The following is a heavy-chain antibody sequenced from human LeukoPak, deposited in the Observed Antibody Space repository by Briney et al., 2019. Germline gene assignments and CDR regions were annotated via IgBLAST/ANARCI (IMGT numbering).Heavy chain of an antibody. CDR1: GFTFSTYW. CDR2: IKEDGTEK. D-gene: IGHD2-2*01. V-gene: IGHV3-7*05. Sequence: GGSLRLSRAASGFTFSTYWMTWVRQAPGKGLEWVANIKEDGTEKYYVDSVKGRFTISRDNAKNSLYLQMNSLRAEDTAVYHCARLWGPAPGRWGQGTLVTVSS. CDR3: ARLWGPAPGR. J-gene: IGHJ4*02.